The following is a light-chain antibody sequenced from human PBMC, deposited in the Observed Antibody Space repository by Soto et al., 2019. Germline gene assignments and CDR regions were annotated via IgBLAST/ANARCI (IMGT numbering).Light chain of an antibody. CDR1: SSDIDAYKY. CDR2: DVN. J-gene: IGLJ1*01. CDR3: SSYTVSSTQFV. Sequence: QSALTQPASVSGSPGQSITISCTGISSDIDAYKYVSWYQQRPGKAPKVIIYDVNNRPSGVSNRFSASKSGNTASLTISGLQAEDEADYYCSSYTVSSTQFVFGTGTKLTVL. V-gene: IGLV2-14*01.